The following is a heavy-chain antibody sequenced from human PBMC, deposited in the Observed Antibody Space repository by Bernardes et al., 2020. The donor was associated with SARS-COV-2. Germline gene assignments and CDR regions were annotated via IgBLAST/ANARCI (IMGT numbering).Heavy chain of an antibody. CDR1: GFTFSSYA. J-gene: IGHJ4*02. CDR2: ISGSGGST. CDR3: AKDRGASYIVVRGVIIYDY. V-gene: IGHV3-23*01. Sequence: GGSLRLSCAASGFTFSSYAMSWVRQAPGKGLEWVSAISGSGGSTYYADSVKGRFTISRDNSKNTLYLQMNSLRAEDTAVYYCAKDRGASYIVVRGVIIYDYWGQGTLVTVSS. D-gene: IGHD3-10*01.